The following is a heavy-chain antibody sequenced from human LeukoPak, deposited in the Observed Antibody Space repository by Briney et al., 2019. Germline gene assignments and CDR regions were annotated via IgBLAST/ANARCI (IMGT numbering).Heavy chain of an antibody. CDR2: INSDGSST. V-gene: IGHV3-74*01. CDR3: ARGRFGELLENPGPDY. CDR1: GFTFSSYW. D-gene: IGHD3-10*01. J-gene: IGHJ4*02. Sequence: GGSLRLSCAASGFTFSSYWMHWVRQAPGKGLVWVSRINSDGSSTSYADSVKGRFTISRDNAKNTLYLRMNSLRAEDTAVYYCARGRFGELLENPGPDYWGQGTLVTVSS.